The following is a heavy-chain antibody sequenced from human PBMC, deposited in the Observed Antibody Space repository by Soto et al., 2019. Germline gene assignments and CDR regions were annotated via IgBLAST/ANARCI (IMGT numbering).Heavy chain of an antibody. CDR2: ISSSSSYT. D-gene: IGHD5-12*01. Sequence: QVRLVESGGDLVKPGGSLRLSCAVSGFTFSDYYMYWIRQAPGKGLEWVSYISSSSSYTNYADSVKGRFTISRDNAKKSLYLQMNSLRAEDTAMYSCANGIVATGELDYWGQGTLVTVSS. V-gene: IGHV3-11*05. J-gene: IGHJ4*02. CDR1: GFTFSDYY. CDR3: ANGIVATGELDY.